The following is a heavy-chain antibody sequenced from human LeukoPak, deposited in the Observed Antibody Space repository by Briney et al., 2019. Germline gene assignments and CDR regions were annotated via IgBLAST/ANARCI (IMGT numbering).Heavy chain of an antibody. D-gene: IGHD1-26*01. CDR2: ISSSSSYI. CDR1: GFTFGSYS. Sequence: GGSLRLSCAASGFTFGSYSMNWVRQAPGKGLEWVSSISSSSSYIYYADSVKGRFTISRDNAKNSLYLQMNSLRAEDTAVYYCARVVASYPDYWGQGTLVTVSS. CDR3: ARVVASYPDY. V-gene: IGHV3-21*01. J-gene: IGHJ4*02.